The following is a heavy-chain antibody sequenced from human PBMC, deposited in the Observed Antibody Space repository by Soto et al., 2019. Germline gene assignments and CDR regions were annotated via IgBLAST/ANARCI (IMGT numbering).Heavy chain of an antibody. V-gene: IGHV3-23*01. J-gene: IGHJ4*02. CDR1: GFTFSSYA. D-gene: IGHD3-9*01. Sequence: EVQLLESGGGLVQPGGSLRLSCAASGFTFSSYAMSWVRQAPGKGLEWVSAISGSGGSTYYADSVKGRFTISRDNSKNTLYLQMNSLRAEDTAVYYCAKEVQGYDILGSLFDYWGQGTLVTVSS. CDR2: ISGSGGST. CDR3: AKEVQGYDILGSLFDY.